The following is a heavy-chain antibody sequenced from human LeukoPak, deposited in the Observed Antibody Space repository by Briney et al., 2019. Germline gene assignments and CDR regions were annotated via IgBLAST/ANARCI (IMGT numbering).Heavy chain of an antibody. Sequence: SETLSLTCTVSGGSISSSSYYWGWIRQPPGKGLEWIGSIYYSGSTYYNPSLKSRVTISVDTSKNQFSLKLSSVTAADTAVYYCARARDRGYSYARWGQGTLVTVSS. CDR3: ARARDRGYSYAR. CDR1: GGSISSSSYY. CDR2: IYYSGST. J-gene: IGHJ4*02. D-gene: IGHD5-18*01. V-gene: IGHV4-39*01.